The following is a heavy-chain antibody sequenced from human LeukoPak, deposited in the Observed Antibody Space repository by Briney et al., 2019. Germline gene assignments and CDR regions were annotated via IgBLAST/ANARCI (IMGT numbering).Heavy chain of an antibody. CDR2: NYYSGST. Sequence: SETLSLTCTVSGGSISRSSYYWGWIRQPPGKGLERIGSNYYSGSTYYNPSIKSRVTISVDTSKNQFSLKLSSVTAADTAVYYCASLYDILTGYYRRYNWFDPWGQGTLVAVSS. CDR3: ASLYDILTGYYRRYNWFDP. J-gene: IGHJ5*02. CDR1: GGSISRSSYY. V-gene: IGHV4-39*07. D-gene: IGHD3-9*01.